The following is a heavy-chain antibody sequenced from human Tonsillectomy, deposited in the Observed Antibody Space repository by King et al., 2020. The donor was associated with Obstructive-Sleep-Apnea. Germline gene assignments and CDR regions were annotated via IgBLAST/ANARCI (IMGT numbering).Heavy chain of an antibody. Sequence: QLQESGPGLVKPSETLSLTCTVSGGSISSSNYFWGWIRQPPGKGLERFGSIFYSGSTYYRPSLQSRVTISVEPSKNQFSLKMSSVTAADTAVYYCARHELAIAANDYWGQGTLVTVSS. CDR1: GGSISSSNYF. CDR2: IFYSGST. D-gene: IGHD2-15*01. V-gene: IGHV4-39*01. CDR3: ARHELAIAANDY. J-gene: IGHJ4*02.